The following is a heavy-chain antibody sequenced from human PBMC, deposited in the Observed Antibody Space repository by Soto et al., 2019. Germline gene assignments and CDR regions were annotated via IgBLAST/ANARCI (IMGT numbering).Heavy chain of an antibody. V-gene: IGHV3-72*01. J-gene: IGHJ5*02. Sequence: GGSLRLSCAASGFTFSDHYMDWVRLAPGRGLEWVARIRNKANSYTTEYAASVKGTFTISRDDSKNSLYLQMNSLKTEDTAVYYCAREGPRISGTTFDNWGQGTLVTVSS. CDR3: AREGPRISGTTFDN. CDR2: IRNKANSYTT. D-gene: IGHD1-7*01. CDR1: GFTFSDHY.